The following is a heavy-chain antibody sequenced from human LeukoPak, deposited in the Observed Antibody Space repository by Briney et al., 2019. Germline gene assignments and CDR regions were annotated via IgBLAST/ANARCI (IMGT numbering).Heavy chain of an antibody. CDR3: ARDWYGYSYAHY. D-gene: IGHD5-18*01. CDR2: IYSGGST. J-gene: IGHJ4*02. V-gene: IGHV3-53*01. CDR1: GFTVSSNY. Sequence: GGSLRLSCAASGFTVSSNYMSWVRQAPGKGLEWVSVIYSGGSTYYADSVKGRFTISRDNSKNTLYLQMNSLRAKDTAVYYCARDWYGYSYAHYWGQGTLVTVSS.